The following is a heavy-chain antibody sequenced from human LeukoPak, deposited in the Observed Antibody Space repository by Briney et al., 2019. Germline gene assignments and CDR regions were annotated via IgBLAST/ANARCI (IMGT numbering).Heavy chain of an antibody. CDR3: AKYLYGSGSYYKSPFDY. D-gene: IGHD3-10*01. Sequence: GGSLRLSCAASGFTFSSYWMSWVRQAPGKGLEWVANIKQDGSEKYYVDSVKGRFTISRDNAKNSLYLQMNSLRAEDTAVYYCAKYLYGSGSYYKSPFDYWGQGTLVTVSS. J-gene: IGHJ4*02. CDR2: IKQDGSEK. V-gene: IGHV3-7*03. CDR1: GFTFSSYW.